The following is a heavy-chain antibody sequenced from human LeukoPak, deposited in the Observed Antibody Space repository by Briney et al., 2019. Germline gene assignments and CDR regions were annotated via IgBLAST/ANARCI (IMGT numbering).Heavy chain of an antibody. CDR3: ARGEAPHWVDYGDYDLILGGMDV. J-gene: IGHJ6*02. Sequence: AASVKVSCKASGGTFSSYAISWVRQAPGQGLEWMGGIIPIFGTANYAQKFQGRITITADKSTSTAYMELSSLRSEDTAVYYCARGEAPHWVDYGDYDLILGGMDVWGQGTTVTVSS. CDR1: GGTFSSYA. V-gene: IGHV1-69*06. D-gene: IGHD4-17*01. CDR2: IIPIFGTA.